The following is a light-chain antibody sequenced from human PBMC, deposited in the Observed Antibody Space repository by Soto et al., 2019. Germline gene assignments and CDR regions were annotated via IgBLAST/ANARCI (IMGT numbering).Light chain of an antibody. CDR1: QSVSTY. V-gene: IGKV3-11*01. J-gene: IGKJ5*01. CDR2: DAS. CDR3: QQSSHWPIT. Sequence: EIVLTQSPATLSLSPGERATLSCRTIQSVSTYFAWYQQKPGRATRLLIYDASSRATGIPARFIGSGYGTDFTLSISSLEPEEFAIYYCQQSSHWPITFGPGTRLAIK.